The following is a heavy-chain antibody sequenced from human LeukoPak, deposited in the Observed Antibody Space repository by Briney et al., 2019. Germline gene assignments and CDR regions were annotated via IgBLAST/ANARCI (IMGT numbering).Heavy chain of an antibody. D-gene: IGHD3-10*01. Sequence: ASVKVSCKASGYTFTGYYMHWVRQAPGQGLEWMGWINPNSGGTNYAQKFQGRVTMTRDTSISTAYMELSRLRSEDTAVYYCARRGAVRGIGWFDPWGQGTLVTVSS. CDR3: ARRGAVRGIGWFDP. CDR1: GYTFTGYY. V-gene: IGHV1-2*02. J-gene: IGHJ5*02. CDR2: INPNSGGT.